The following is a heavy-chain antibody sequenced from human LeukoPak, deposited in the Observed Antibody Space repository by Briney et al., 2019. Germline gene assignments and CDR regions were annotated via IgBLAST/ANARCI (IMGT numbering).Heavy chain of an antibody. CDR1: GGPFSHYY. J-gene: IGHJ3*02. CDR3: ARGGRWESYSAFDI. D-gene: IGHD1-26*01. V-gene: IGHV4-34*01. CDR2: ITHTRRT. Sequence: SETLSLTCAVSGGPFSHYYWNWIRQSPGKGLEWIGEITHTRRTNYNPVLRSRVTISVDTSRNQFSLKLRSMTAADTAVYYCARGGRWESYSAFDIWGQGTTVSVSS.